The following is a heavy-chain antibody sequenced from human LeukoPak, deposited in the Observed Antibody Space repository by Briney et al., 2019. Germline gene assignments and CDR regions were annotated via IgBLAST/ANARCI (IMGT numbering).Heavy chain of an antibody. J-gene: IGHJ2*01. CDR3: ARVGDHFHWYLDL. D-gene: IGHD3-10*01. CDR2: LDSGSDT. CDR1: GFTVSTNY. Sequence: WGSLRLSCAASGFTVSTNYMNWVRQAPGRGREWVSILDSGSDTYYADYVKGRFTISRDSSKNILSLQMNNLRAEDTAVYYCARVGDHFHWYLDLWGRGTLVTVSS. V-gene: IGHV3-53*01.